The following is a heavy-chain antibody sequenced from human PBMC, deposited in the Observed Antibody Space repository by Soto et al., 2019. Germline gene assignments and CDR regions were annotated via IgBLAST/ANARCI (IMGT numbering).Heavy chain of an antibody. CDR3: AKGGVGATHFDY. CDR2: INPNTGGT. D-gene: IGHD1-26*01. V-gene: IGHV1-2*02. CDR1: GYTFTGDY. J-gene: IGHJ4*02. Sequence: ASVKVSCKASGYTFTGDYMHWVRQAPGQGLEWMGWINPNTGGTNYAQKFQGRVTMTRDTSISTAYMELSRLRSDDTAVYYCAKGGVGATHFDYWGQGTLVTVSS.